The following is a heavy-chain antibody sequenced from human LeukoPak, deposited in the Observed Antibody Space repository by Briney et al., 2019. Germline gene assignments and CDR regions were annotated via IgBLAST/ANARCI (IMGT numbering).Heavy chain of an antibody. Sequence: GGSLRLSCTGSGFVLSSYEMTWFRQAPGKGLEWVSSVDYSGDSPHYADSVKGRFTISRDNTKNILYLQLSSLRVEDTAVYYCTRNRGWYGITWGQGTLVSVSS. CDR2: VDYSGDSP. D-gene: IGHD6-19*01. V-gene: IGHV3-23*01. J-gene: IGHJ4*02. CDR1: GFVLSSYE. CDR3: TRNRGWYGIT.